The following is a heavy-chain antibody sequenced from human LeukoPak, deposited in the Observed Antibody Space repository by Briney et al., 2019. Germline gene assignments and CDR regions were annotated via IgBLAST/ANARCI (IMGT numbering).Heavy chain of an antibody. CDR1: GGSFSGYY. V-gene: IGHV4-34*01. J-gene: IGHJ4*02. CDR2: INHSGST. CDR3: ARGRKRGCSGYDPARYFDY. Sequence: SETLSLTCAVYGGSFSGYYWSWIRQPPGKGLEWIGEINHSGSTNYNPSLKSRVTISVDTSKNQFSLKLSSVTAADTAVYYCARGRKRGCSGYDPARYFDYWGQGTLVTVSS. D-gene: IGHD5-12*01.